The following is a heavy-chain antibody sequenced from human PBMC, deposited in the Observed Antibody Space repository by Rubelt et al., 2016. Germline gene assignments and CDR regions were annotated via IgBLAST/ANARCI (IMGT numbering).Heavy chain of an antibody. D-gene: IGHD1-26*01. Sequence: QVQLQESGPGPVKPPQTLSLTCTVSGGSITSGGYSWSWIRQPPGKGLEWIGTIYYNGSTYSNPSLKSRVTLSGDTSTNQFSLKGRSGIAAETAVYYGACSGSDRYNWFDPWSQGTLVTVSS. J-gene: IGHJ5*02. CDR3: ACSGSDRYNWFDP. CDR1: GGSITSGGYS. CDR2: IYYNGST. V-gene: IGHV4-39*01.